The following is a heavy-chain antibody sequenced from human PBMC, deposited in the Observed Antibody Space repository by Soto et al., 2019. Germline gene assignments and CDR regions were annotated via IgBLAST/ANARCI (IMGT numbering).Heavy chain of an antibody. Sequence: GSLRLSCAASGFTFSSYATSWVRQAPGKGLEWVSAISGSGGSTYYADSVKGRFTISRDNSKNTLYLQMNSLRAEDTAVYYCASSGFVVAAYYYYYGMDVWGQGTTVTVSS. CDR3: ASSGFVVAAYYYYYGMDV. J-gene: IGHJ6*02. CDR2: ISGSGGST. D-gene: IGHD2-15*01. V-gene: IGHV3-23*01. CDR1: GFTFSSYA.